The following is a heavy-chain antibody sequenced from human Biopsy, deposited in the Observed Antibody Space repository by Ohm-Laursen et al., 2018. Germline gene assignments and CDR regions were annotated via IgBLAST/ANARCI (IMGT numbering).Heavy chain of an antibody. Sequence: TLSLTCTVSGVSINGGRYYWNWIRHHPGKGLEWIGNIFYSANTYYIPSLKSRVTISVDTSKNQFSLKLSSVTAADTAVYYCARLGSGGYFPTFFDFWGQGALVTVSS. D-gene: IGHD2-21*02. CDR1: GVSINGGRYY. CDR2: IFYSANT. V-gene: IGHV4-31*03. CDR3: ARLGSGGYFPTFFDF. J-gene: IGHJ4*02.